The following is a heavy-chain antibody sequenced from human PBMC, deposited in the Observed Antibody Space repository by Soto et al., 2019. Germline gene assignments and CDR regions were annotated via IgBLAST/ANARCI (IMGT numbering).Heavy chain of an antibody. V-gene: IGHV4-31*03. J-gene: IGHJ4*02. CDR2: IYHSGST. Sequence: SETLSLTCTVSGGSISSGGYYWSWIRQHPGKGLEWIGYIYHSGSTNYNPSLKSRVTISVDTSKNQFSLRLSSVTAADTAVYYCASHSSHWPFFDFWGQGTLVTVSS. CDR3: ASHSSHWPFFDF. CDR1: GGSISSGGYY. D-gene: IGHD6-13*01.